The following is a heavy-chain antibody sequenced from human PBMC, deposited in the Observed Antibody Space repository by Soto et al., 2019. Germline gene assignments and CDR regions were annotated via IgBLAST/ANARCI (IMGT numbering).Heavy chain of an antibody. CDR2: IIPIFGTA. V-gene: IGHV1-69*06. Sequence: QVQLVQSGAEVKKPGSSVQVSCKASGGTFSSYAISWVRQAPGQGLEWMGGIIPIFGTANYAQKFQGRVTITADKSTSTAYMELSSLRSEDTAVYYCARVRVPAAIAPYYYYGMDVWGQGTTVTVSS. CDR3: ARVRVPAAIAPYYYYGMDV. J-gene: IGHJ6*02. D-gene: IGHD2-2*02. CDR1: GGTFSSYA.